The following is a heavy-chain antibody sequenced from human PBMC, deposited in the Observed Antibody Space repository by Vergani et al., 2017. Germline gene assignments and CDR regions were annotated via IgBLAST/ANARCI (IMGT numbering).Heavy chain of an antibody. J-gene: IGHJ1*01. V-gene: IGHV3-53*02. CDR1: GFSVSTNY. CDR3: ARGGNDVGSFEYFQH. D-gene: IGHD2-8*01. Sequence: EVQLVETGGGLIQPGGSLRLSCAASGFSVSTNYMSWVRQAPGKGLEWVAVIIGDGRTFYADPVKGRFTISRDNSRNTLYLQMTSLRAEDTAVYYCARGGNDVGSFEYFQHWGQGTLVTVSS. CDR2: IIGDGRT.